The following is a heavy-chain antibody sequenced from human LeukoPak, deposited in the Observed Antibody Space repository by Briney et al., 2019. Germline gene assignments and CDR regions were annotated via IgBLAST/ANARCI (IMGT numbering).Heavy chain of an antibody. V-gene: IGHV3-48*03. J-gene: IGHJ3*02. CDR1: GFTFSNYV. D-gene: IGHD3-3*01. Sequence: PGGSLRLSCAASGFTFSNYVMSWVRQAPGKGLEWVSYINHNGEMIFYPDFVKGRFTISRDNAKNSLYLQMNSLRAEDTAVYYCARDGPYSDSWSGPFAFDMWGQGTMVTVSS. CDR2: INHNGEMI. CDR3: ARDGPYSDSWSGPFAFDM.